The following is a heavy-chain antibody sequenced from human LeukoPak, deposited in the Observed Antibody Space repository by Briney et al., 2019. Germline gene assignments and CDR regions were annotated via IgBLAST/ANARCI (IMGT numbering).Heavy chain of an antibody. D-gene: IGHD3-10*01. CDR2: IYTSGST. CDR1: GGSISSGSYY. V-gene: IGHV4-61*02. CDR3: ARDPLWFGESS. J-gene: IGHJ5*02. Sequence: PSETLSLTCTVSGGSISSGSYYWSWIRQPAGKGLEWIGRIYTSGSTNYNPSLKSRVTISVDTSKNQFSLKLSSVTAADTAVYYCARDPLWFGESSWGQGTLVTVSS.